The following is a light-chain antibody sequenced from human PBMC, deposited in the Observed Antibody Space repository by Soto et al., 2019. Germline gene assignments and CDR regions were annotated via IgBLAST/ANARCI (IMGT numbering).Light chain of an antibody. CDR1: QSVSSSY. V-gene: IGKV3-20*01. CDR2: GAS. J-gene: IGKJ1*01. Sequence: EIVLTQSPGTLSLSPGERATLSCRASQSVSSSYLAWYQQKPGQAPRLLIYGASSRATGIPDRFSGSGSGTDFTLTISRLEPEDSAVYYRQQYDTSLWKFGHGTKVEL. CDR3: QQYDTSLWK.